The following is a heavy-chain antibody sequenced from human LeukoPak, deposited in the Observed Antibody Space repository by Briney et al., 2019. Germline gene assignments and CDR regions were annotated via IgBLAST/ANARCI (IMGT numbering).Heavy chain of an antibody. CDR1: GFTFSSYD. Sequence: GGSLRLSCAASGFTFSSYDMHWVRQATGKGLEWVSAIGTAGDTYYPGSVKGRFTISRENAKNSLYLQMNSPRAGDTAVYYCARALNCSSTSCYTPYYYGMDVWGQGTTVTVSS. V-gene: IGHV3-13*01. D-gene: IGHD2-2*02. J-gene: IGHJ6*02. CDR2: IGTAGDT. CDR3: ARALNCSSTSCYTPYYYGMDV.